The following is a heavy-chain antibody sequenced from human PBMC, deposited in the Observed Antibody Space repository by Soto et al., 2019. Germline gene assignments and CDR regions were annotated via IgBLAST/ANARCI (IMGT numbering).Heavy chain of an antibody. D-gene: IGHD1-1*01. Sequence: QVQLVESGGGLVKPGGSLRLSCAGSGFIFSDYSMSWIRQAPGKGLNWVSSITSSGNSISYADSMKGRFTISRDNTRNSLSLQMNSLSAEDTAVYYCARIWNAESFDYWGQGTLVTVSS. CDR2: ITSSGNSI. J-gene: IGHJ4*02. V-gene: IGHV3-11*01. CDR3: ARIWNAESFDY. CDR1: GFIFSDYS.